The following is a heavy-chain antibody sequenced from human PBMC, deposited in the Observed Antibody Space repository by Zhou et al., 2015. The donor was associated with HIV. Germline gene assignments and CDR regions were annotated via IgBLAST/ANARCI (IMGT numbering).Heavy chain of an antibody. J-gene: IGHJ6*02. Sequence: QVQLVQSGAEVKKPGSSVKVSCKASGGTFSSYTISWVRQAPGQGLEWMGRIIPILGIANYAQKFQGRVTITADKSTSTAYMELSSLRSEDTAVYYCARDRVEAMGSMDVWGQGTTVTVSS. CDR2: IIPILGIA. CDR3: ARDRVEAMGSMDV. D-gene: IGHD5-18*01. CDR1: GGTFSSYT. V-gene: IGHV1-69*08.